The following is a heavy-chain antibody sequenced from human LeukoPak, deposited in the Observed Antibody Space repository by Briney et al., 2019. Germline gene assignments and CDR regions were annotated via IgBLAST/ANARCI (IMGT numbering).Heavy chain of an antibody. Sequence: SQTLSLTCTVSGGSISSGGYYWSWIRQHPGKGLEWIGYIYYSGSTYYNPSLKSRVTISVDTSKNQFSLKLSSVTAADTAVYYCARDHMGKYGSGSYGAFDIWGQGTMVTVSS. CDR3: ARDHMGKYGSGSYGAFDI. D-gene: IGHD3-10*01. V-gene: IGHV4-31*03. CDR1: GGSISSGGYY. CDR2: IYYSGST. J-gene: IGHJ3*02.